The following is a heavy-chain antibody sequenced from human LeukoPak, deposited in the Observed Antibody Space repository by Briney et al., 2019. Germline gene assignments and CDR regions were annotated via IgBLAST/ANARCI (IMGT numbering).Heavy chain of an antibody. Sequence: GGSLRLSCAASGFTFSSYAMHWVRQAPGKGLEWVAVISYDGSNKYYADSVKGRFTISRDNSKNPLYLQMNSLRAEDTAVYYCATPINSSSWSYYFDYWGQGTLVTVSS. D-gene: IGHD6-13*01. V-gene: IGHV3-30-3*01. CDR3: ATPINSSSWSYYFDY. J-gene: IGHJ4*02. CDR2: ISYDGSNK. CDR1: GFTFSSYA.